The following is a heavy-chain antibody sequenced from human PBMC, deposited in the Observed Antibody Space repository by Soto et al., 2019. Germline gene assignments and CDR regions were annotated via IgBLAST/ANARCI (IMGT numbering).Heavy chain of an antibody. CDR2: IHYSGST. CDR1: GVSVTPYY. CDR3: GGDPHTGVVGE. Sequence: SETLSLTCTVSGVSVTPYYWNWIRQSPGKGLEWMGYIHYSGSTNYNPSLKNRVTISLDTSKNQFSLKLTSVTAADTAVFFCGGDPHTGVVGEWGQETMVTVSS. J-gene: IGHJ3*01. V-gene: IGHV4-59*02. D-gene: IGHD3-3*01.